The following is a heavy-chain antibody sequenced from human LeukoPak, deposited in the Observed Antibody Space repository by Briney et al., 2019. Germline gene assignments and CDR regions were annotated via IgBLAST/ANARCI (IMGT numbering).Heavy chain of an antibody. Sequence: GASVKVSCKASGYTFTSYGISWVRQAPGQGLEWMGWISAYNGNTNYAQKLQGRVTMTTDTSTSTAYMELRSLRSDDTAVYYCARHGRGRFQWLVTDDGAFDIWGQGTMVTVSS. CDR2: ISAYNGNT. J-gene: IGHJ3*02. D-gene: IGHD6-19*01. V-gene: IGHV1-18*01. CDR3: ARHGRGRFQWLVTDDGAFDI. CDR1: GYTFTSYG.